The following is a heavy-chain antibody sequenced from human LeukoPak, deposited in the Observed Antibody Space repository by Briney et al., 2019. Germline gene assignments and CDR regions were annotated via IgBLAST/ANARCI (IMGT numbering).Heavy chain of an antibody. CDR3: ARPGDSSSWLNWFDP. D-gene: IGHD6-13*01. CDR2: IYTSGST. J-gene: IGHJ5*02. V-gene: IGHV4-61*02. CDR1: GGSISSGSYY. Sequence: PSETLSLTCTVSGGSISSGSYYWSWIRQPAGKGLEWIGRIYTSGSTNYNPSLKSRVTISVDTSKNQFSLKLSSVTAADTAVYYCARPGDSSSWLNWFDPWGQGTLVTVSS.